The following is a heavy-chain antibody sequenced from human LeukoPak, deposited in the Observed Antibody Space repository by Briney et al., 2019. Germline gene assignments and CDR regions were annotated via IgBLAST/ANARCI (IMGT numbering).Heavy chain of an antibody. V-gene: IGHV1-18*01. Sequence: ASVKVSCKASGYIFSNFFSSYGITWVRQAPGQGLEWMGWISPYNGKTKFAQKFQGIVTMTTETSTSTAYMELRRLRSDDTAVYYCARDVRYSYGSQYCDYWGQGTLVTVSS. CDR3: ARDVRYSYGSQYCDY. CDR1: GYIFSNFFSSYG. D-gene: IGHD5-18*01. CDR2: ISPYNGKT. J-gene: IGHJ4*02.